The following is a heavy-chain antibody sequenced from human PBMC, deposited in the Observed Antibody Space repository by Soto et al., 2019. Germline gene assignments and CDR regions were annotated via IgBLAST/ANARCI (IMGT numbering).Heavy chain of an antibody. Sequence: EVQLVESGGGFIQPGGSLRLSCVVSGLTVSRNYMTWVRQAPGKGLECVSVIYSGGSTYSADSVKGRFTISRDNSKNTLYLLITGPRDEDTAVYYWAKFPRGRPEAMHVWGQGTTATVS. CDR1: GLTVSRNY. V-gene: IGHV3-53*01. J-gene: IGHJ6*02. CDR2: IYSGGST. D-gene: IGHD2-21*01. CDR3: AKFPRGRPEAMHV.